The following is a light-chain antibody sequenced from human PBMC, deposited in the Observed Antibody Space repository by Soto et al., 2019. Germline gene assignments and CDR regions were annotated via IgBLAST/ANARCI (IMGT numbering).Light chain of an antibody. CDR2: GSS. Sequence: EVVLTQSPGTLSLSPGERATLSCRASQSVSNNYFAWYQQKPGQAPRLLIFGSSVRATGIPHRFSGSGSGTDFTLTISRLEPEDFAVYYCQQYGSSPPYTFGQGTKLEIK. CDR1: QSVSNNY. V-gene: IGKV3-20*01. CDR3: QQYGSSPPYT. J-gene: IGKJ2*01.